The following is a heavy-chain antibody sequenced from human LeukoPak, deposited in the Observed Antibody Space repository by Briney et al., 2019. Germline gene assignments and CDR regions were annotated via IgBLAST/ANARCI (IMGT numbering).Heavy chain of an antibody. D-gene: IGHD3-10*01. V-gene: IGHV3-33*01. Sequence: GRSLRLSCAASGFTFSSYGMHWVRQAPGKELEWVAVIWYDGSNKYYADSVKGRFTISRDNSKNTLNLQMNSLRAEDTAVYYCARDSAWFGELSYFDYWGQGTLVTVSS. J-gene: IGHJ4*02. CDR1: GFTFSSYG. CDR3: ARDSAWFGELSYFDY. CDR2: IWYDGSNK.